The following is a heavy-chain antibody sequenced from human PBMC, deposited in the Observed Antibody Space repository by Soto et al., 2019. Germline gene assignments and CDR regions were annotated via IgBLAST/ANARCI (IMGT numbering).Heavy chain of an antibody. J-gene: IGHJ4*02. V-gene: IGHV3-30*18. CDR2: ISYDGSNK. CDR3: AKDGVRDSSCYYYGGMAYYFDY. CDR1: GFTFSSYG. Sequence: QVQLVESGGGVVQPGRSLRLSCAASGFTFSSYGMHWVRQAPGKGLEWVAVISYDGSNKYYADSVKGRFTISRDNSKNTLYLQMNSLRAEDTAVYYCAKDGVRDSSCYYYGGMAYYFDYWGQGTLVTVSS. D-gene: IGHD3-22*01.